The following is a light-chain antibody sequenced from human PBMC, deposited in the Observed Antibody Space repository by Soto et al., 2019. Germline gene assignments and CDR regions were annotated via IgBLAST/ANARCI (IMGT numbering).Light chain of an antibody. CDR2: EGN. V-gene: IGLV2-14*02. CDR1: SNDVGGYNL. CDR3: SSYTSTRTYV. Sequence: QSALTQPASVSGSPGQSLTISCTGTSNDVGGYNLVSWYQQHPGKAPKLIIYEGNKRPSGVSDRFSGSRSGNTASLTISVLQAEDEADYYCSSYTSTRTYVFGTGTKLTVL. J-gene: IGLJ1*01.